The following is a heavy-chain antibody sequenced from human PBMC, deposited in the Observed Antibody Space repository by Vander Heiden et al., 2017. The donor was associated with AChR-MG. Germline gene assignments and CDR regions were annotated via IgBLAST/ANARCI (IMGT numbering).Heavy chain of an antibody. D-gene: IGHD3-10*01. CDR2: ISYDGSNK. CDR3: AKSRRALVRGVRFYGMDV. V-gene: IGHV3-30*18. CDR1: GFTFSSFD. Sequence: QVQLVESGGGVVQPGRSLRLSCAASGFTFSSFDMSWVGQAPGKGLEWVAFISYDGSNKYHADSVKGRFTISRDNSKNRLYLHMNSLRAEDTAVYYCAKSRRALVRGVRFYGMDVWGQGTTVTVSS. J-gene: IGHJ6*02.